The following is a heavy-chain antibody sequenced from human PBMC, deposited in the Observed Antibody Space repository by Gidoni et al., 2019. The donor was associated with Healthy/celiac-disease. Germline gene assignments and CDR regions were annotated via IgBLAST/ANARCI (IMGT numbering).Heavy chain of an antibody. CDR1: GVTCSNAG. V-gene: IGHV3-15*01. Sequence: EVQLVESGGGLVKPGGSLRRACAASGVTCSNAGMRWVRQAPGKGLEWVGRIKSNTDDGTTDYAAPVKGRFTISRDYSKNTLYLQMNSLKPEDTAVYYCTTDFSGWYSTLDWFDPWGQGTLVTVSS. J-gene: IGHJ5*02. CDR3: TTDFSGWYSTLDWFDP. D-gene: IGHD6-19*01. CDR2: IKSNTDDGTT.